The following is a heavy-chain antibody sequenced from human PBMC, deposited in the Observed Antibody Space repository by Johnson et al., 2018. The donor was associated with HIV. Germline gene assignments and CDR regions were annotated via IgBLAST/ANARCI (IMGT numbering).Heavy chain of an antibody. CDR2: INWNGGST. V-gene: IGHV3-20*04. J-gene: IGHJ3*01. CDR1: GFTFSSYA. D-gene: IGHD1-1*01. Sequence: VQLVESGGGLVQPGGSLRLSCAASGFTFSSYAMSWVRQAPWKGLEWVSGINWNGGSTGYADSVKGRFTISRDNAKNSLYLQMNSLRAEDTAVYFCATIWRNEGRHSFDVWGQGTMVAVS. CDR3: ATIWRNEGRHSFDV.